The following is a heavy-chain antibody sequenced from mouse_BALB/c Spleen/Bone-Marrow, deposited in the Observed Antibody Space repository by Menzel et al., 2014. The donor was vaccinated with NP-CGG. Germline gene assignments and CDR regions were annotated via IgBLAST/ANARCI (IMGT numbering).Heavy chain of an antibody. CDR2: INPGSGGT. CDR3: ARSLLRLQNAMDY. CDR1: GYAFTNYL. V-gene: IGHV1-54*01. D-gene: IGHD1-2*01. Sequence: VQLQQSGAELVRPGTSVKVSCKASGYAFTNYLIEWVKQRPGQGLEWIGVINPGSGGTNYNEEFKGKATLTADKSSSTAYMQLSSLTSDDSAVYFCARSLLRLQNAMDYWGQGTSVTVSS. J-gene: IGHJ4*01.